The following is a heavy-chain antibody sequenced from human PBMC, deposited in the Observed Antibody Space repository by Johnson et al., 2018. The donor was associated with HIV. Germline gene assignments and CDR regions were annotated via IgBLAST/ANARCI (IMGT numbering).Heavy chain of an antibody. J-gene: IGHJ3*02. CDR3: AKEGRISMIVGGAFDI. CDR1: GFTFSTYG. Sequence: QVQLVESGGGVVQPGRSLRLSCAASGFTFSTYGMHWVRLAPGKGLEWVAFIRHDGNNKYYADSVKGRFTISRDNSKNTLYLQMNSLRAEDTAVYYCAKEGRISMIVGGAFDIWGQGTMVTVSS. V-gene: IGHV3-30*02. D-gene: IGHD3-22*01. CDR2: IRHDGNNK.